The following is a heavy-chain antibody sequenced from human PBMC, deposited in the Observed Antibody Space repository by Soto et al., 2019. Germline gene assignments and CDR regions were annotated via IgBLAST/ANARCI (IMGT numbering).Heavy chain of an antibody. D-gene: IGHD3-22*01. CDR2: ITYDGSKK. CDR3: AREEWVLPLDY. J-gene: IGHJ4*02. Sequence: QVHLEESGGGVVQPGRSLRLSCAASGFTFSSSGMHWVRQAPGKGLEWVAVITYDGSKKYYADSVKGRFTISRDNSRNTVYLQMNSLRAEDTAMYYCAREEWVLPLDYWGQGTWVTVSS. CDR1: GFTFSSSG. V-gene: IGHV3-33*05.